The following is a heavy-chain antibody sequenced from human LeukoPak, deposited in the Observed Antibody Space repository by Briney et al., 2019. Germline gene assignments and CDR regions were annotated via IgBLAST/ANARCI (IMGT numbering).Heavy chain of an antibody. CDR1: GYSTTSYW. CDR2: IYPGDSDT. CDR3: ARGNSGSYPRAFDI. J-gene: IGHJ3*02. Sequence: GESLNISCNGSGYSTTSYWIGWLREPRGKRLEWMGIIYPGDSDTRYSPSFQGQVTISADKSISTAYLQWSSLKAPDTAMYYCARGNSGSYPRAFDIWGQGTMVTVSS. D-gene: IGHD1-26*01. V-gene: IGHV5-51*01.